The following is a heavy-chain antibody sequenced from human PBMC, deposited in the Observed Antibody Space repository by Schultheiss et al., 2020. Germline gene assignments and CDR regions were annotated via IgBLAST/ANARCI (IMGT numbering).Heavy chain of an antibody. CDR2: ISYDGSNK. D-gene: IGHD6-13*01. Sequence: GGSLRLSCAASGFTFSSYGMHWVRQAPGKGLEWVGVISYDGSNKYYADSVKGRVTISRDNSKTTLYLQMNSLRAEDTGVYYCARDGDMFSSTCSPLDVWGKGTTVTVSS. CDR1: GFTFSSYG. J-gene: IGHJ6*04. V-gene: IGHV3-30*03. CDR3: ARDGDMFSSTCSPLDV.